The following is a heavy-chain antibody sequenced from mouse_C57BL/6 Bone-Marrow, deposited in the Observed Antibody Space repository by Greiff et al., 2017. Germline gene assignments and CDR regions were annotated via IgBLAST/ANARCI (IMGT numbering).Heavy chain of an antibody. CDR1: GYTFTDYY. D-gene: IGHD4-1*01. CDR2: INPYNGGT. CDR3: ARGWDSYYFDY. Sequence: VQLQQSGPVLVKPGASVKMSCKASGYTFTDYYMNWVKQSHGKSLEWIGVINPYNGGTSYNQKFKGKATLTVDKSSSTAYMELNSLTSEDSAVYYCARGWDSYYFDYWGQGTTLTVSS. V-gene: IGHV1-19*01. J-gene: IGHJ2*01.